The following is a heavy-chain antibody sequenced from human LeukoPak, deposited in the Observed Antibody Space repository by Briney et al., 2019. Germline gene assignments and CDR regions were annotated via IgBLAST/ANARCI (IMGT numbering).Heavy chain of an antibody. CDR1: GYTFTGYY. J-gene: IGHJ2*01. V-gene: IGHV1-2*02. D-gene: IGHD3-10*01. CDR2: INPNSGGT. CDR3: ARDMPYYYGSGSYNWYFDL. Sequence: ASVKASCKASGYTFTGYYMHWVRQAPGQGLEWMGWINPNSGGTNYAQKFQGRVTMTRDTSISTAYMELSRLRSDDTAVYYCARDMPYYYGSGSYNWYFDLWGRGTLVTVSS.